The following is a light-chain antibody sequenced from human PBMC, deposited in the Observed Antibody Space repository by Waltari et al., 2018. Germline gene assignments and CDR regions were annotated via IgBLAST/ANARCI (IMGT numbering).Light chain of an antibody. CDR1: SSDVGNYKR. Sequence: QSALTQPASVSGSPGQSITISCTGTSSDVGNYKRVSWYQQHPGKAPNLMIYSVRKLPSGVSDRFSGSKSGDMASLTISGLQPEDEAEYFCSSYAGSSKGVFGGGTKVTVL. V-gene: IGLV2-23*02. CDR3: SSYAGSSKGV. CDR2: SVR. J-gene: IGLJ2*01.